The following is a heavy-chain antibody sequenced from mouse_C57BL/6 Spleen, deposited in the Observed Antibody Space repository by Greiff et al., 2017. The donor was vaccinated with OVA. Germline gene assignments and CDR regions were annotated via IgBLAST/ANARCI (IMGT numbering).Heavy chain of an antibody. J-gene: IGHJ1*03. CDR3: AREGYYGSSHWYVDV. CDR1: GYSFTGYF. CDR2: INPYNGDT. V-gene: IGHV1-20*01. Sequence: VQLQQSGPELVKPGDSVKISCKASGYSFTGYFMNWVMQSHGKSLEWIGRINPYNGDTFYNQKFKGKATLTVDKSSSTAHMELRSLTSEDSAVYYCAREGYYGSSHWYVDVWGTGTTVTVSS. D-gene: IGHD1-1*01.